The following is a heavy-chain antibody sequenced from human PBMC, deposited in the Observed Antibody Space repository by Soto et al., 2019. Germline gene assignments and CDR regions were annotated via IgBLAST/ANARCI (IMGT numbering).Heavy chain of an antibody. CDR2: IYPGDSDT. CDR1: GYSFTSYW. CDR3: ARANRIAAAGTYGMDV. Sequence: GESLKISCKGSGYSFTSYWIVWVRQMPGKGLEWMGIIYPGDSDTRYSPSFQGQVTISADKSISTAYLQWSSLKASDTAMYYCARANRIAAAGTYGMDVWGQGTTVTVSS. J-gene: IGHJ6*02. D-gene: IGHD6-13*01. V-gene: IGHV5-51*01.